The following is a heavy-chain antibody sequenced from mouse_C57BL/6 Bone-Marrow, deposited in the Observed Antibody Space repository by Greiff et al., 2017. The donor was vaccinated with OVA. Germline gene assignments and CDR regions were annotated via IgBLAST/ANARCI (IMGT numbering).Heavy chain of an antibody. CDR1: GFSLTSYG. V-gene: IGHV2-2*01. CDR3: ARLGYGSSRFAY. CDR2: IWSGGST. Sequence: VQRVESGPGLVQPSQSLSITCTVSGFSLTSYGVHWVRQSPGKGLEWLGVIWSGGSTDYNAAFISRLSISKDNSKSQVFFKMNSLQADDTAIYYCARLGYGSSRFAYWGQGTLVTVSA. J-gene: IGHJ3*01. D-gene: IGHD1-1*01.